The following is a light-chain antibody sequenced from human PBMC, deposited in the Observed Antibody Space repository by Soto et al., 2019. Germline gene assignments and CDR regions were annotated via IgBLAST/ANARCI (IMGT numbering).Light chain of an antibody. Sequence: EIVMTQSPATLSVSPGESATLSCRASQSVNTNLAWYQQKPGRAPRLLIHGASTRATGIPARFSGSGSGTEFTLNISSLQSEDFAVYYCQQYNTWPPRTFGQGTKLEIK. CDR3: QQYNTWPPRT. V-gene: IGKV3-15*01. CDR1: QSVNTN. CDR2: GAS. J-gene: IGKJ2*02.